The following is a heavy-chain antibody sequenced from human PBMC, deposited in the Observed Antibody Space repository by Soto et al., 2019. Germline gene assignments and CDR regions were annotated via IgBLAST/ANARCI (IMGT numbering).Heavy chain of an antibody. J-gene: IGHJ4*02. CDR1: GASISSYC. V-gene: IGHV4-59*01. CDR2: MCQSGNT. Sequence: TSETLSLTCTVSGASISSYCWSWIRQPPGKGLEWIGHMCQSGNTNYNPSLQSRVTLSVETSKNQFSLKLRSVTAADTAVYYCARYVSCFDYWGQGTLVTVSS. D-gene: IGHD2-2*01. CDR3: ARYVSCFDY.